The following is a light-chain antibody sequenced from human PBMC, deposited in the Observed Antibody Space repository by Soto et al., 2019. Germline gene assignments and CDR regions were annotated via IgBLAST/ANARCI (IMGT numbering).Light chain of an antibody. CDR2: DAS. CDR1: QSVSSY. J-gene: IGKJ1*01. Sequence: DIQLTQSPASLSLSPGERATLSCRASQSVSSYLAWYQQRPGQAPRLLIYDASNRDTGIPARFSGSGSGTDFTLTISSLEPEDFAAYYCQQSYSCPRTFGQGTKVDIK. V-gene: IGKV3-11*01. CDR3: QQSYSCPRT.